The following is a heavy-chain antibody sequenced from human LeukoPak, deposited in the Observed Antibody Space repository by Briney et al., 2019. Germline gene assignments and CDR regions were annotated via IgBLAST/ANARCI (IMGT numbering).Heavy chain of an antibody. CDR3: ASNCGGYCISDN. CDR1: GGSISSGDYY. Sequence: PSQTLSLTCTVSGGSISSGDYYWSWIRRPPGKGLEWIVYIYYSGSTYYNPSLKSRVTISVDMSKNQFSLKLSSVAAADTAVYFCASNCGGYCISDNWGQGTLVSVSS. CDR2: IYYSGST. V-gene: IGHV4-30-4*01. J-gene: IGHJ4*02. D-gene: IGHD2-21*02.